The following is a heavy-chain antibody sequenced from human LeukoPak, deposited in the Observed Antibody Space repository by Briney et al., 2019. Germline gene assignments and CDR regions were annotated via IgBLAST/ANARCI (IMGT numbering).Heavy chain of an antibody. CDR1: GGSISSYY. J-gene: IGHJ4*02. CDR2: TYTSGST. CDR3: ARNYYDSSGYYYYFDY. V-gene: IGHV4-4*07. Sequence: SETLSLTCTVSGGSISSYYWSWIRQPAGKGLEWIGRTYTSGSTNYNPSLKSRVTMSVDTSKNQFSLKLSSVTAADTAVYYCARNYYDSSGYYYYFDYWGQGTLVTVSS. D-gene: IGHD3-22*01.